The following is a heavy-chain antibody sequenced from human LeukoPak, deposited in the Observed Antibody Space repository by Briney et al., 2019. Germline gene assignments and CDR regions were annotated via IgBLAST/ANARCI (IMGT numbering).Heavy chain of an antibody. D-gene: IGHD3-10*01. J-gene: IGHJ4*02. CDR2: INPNAGDT. Sequence: ASVKVSCKASGYTFTAYYIHWVRQAPGQGLEWLGWINPNAGDTKYAQKFQRRVTLTSDTSISTAYMELSRLRSDDTAVYYCVTSSAVGGAQRAFDYWGQGTLVTVSS. CDR1: GYTFTAYY. V-gene: IGHV1-2*02. CDR3: VTSSAVGGAQRAFDY.